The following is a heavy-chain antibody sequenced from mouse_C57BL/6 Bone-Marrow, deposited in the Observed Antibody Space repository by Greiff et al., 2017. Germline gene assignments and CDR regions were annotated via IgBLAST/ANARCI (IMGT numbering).Heavy chain of an antibody. Sequence: VQLQQSGAELVRPGTSVKVSCTASGYAFTNYLIEWVKQRPGQGLEWIGVINPGSGGTNYNEKFKGKATLTADKTSSTAYRQLSSLTSEDSAVYFCASPFITTVGYFDVWGTGNTVTVSS. V-gene: IGHV1-54*01. J-gene: IGHJ1*03. D-gene: IGHD1-1*01. CDR2: INPGSGGT. CDR3: ASPFITTVGYFDV. CDR1: GYAFTNYL.